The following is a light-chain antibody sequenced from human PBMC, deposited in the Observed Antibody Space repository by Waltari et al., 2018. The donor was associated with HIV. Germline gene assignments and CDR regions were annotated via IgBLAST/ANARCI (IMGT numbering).Light chain of an antibody. CDR1: RDIINA. J-gene: IGKJ5*01. Sequence: DIQLSQARSSMPASVGDSLTLTCRSCRDIINALAWYQQKSGEVPNLLIYGASTLRSGVSSRFRGSGSGTEFTLTINGLQPEDVASYYCQNYDSAPVAFGQGTRLEI. V-gene: IGKV1-27*01. CDR3: QNYDSAPVA. CDR2: GAS.